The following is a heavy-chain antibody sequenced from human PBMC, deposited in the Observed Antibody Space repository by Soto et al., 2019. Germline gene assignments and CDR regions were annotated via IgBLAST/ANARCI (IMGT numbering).Heavy chain of an antibody. CDR1: GFTFSSYA. CDR2: ISGSGGST. CDR3: AKDRERISSPGYAFDY. Sequence: PGGSLRLSCAASGFTFSSYAMSWGLQAPGKGLEWVSAISGSGGSTYYADSVKGRFTISRDNSKNTLYLQMNSLRAEDTAVYYCAKDRERISSPGYAFDYWGQGTLITVSS. V-gene: IGHV3-23*01. J-gene: IGHJ4*02. D-gene: IGHD2-15*01.